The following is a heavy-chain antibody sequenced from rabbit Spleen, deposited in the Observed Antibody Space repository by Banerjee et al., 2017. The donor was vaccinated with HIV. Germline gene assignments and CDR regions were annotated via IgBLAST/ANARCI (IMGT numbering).Heavy chain of an antibody. J-gene: IGHJ6*01. V-gene: IGHV1S40*01. D-gene: IGHD4-1*01. CDR2: IDPDFGIT. CDR3: ARETYDSAWGL. Sequence: QSLEESGGDLVKPGASLTLTCTASGFSFSSSDYMCWVRQAPGKGLEWVGYIDPDFGITNYASWVNGRFTISSHNAQNTLYLQLNSLTAADTATYFCARETYDSAWGLWGPGTLVTVS. CDR1: GFSFSSSDY.